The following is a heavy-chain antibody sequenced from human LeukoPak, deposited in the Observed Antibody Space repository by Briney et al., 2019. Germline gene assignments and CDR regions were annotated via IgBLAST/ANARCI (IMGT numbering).Heavy chain of an antibody. D-gene: IGHD3-22*01. CDR2: INPNSGGT. CDR3: ARGRYYYDSSGYFRFYDY. V-gene: IGHV1-2*02. Sequence: ASVKISCKACGYTFTSYGISWVRQAPGQGLEWMGWINPNSGGTNYAQKFQGRVTMTRDTSISTAYMELSRLRSDDTAVYYCARGRYYYDSSGYFRFYDYWGQGTLVTVSS. CDR1: GYTFTSYG. J-gene: IGHJ4*02.